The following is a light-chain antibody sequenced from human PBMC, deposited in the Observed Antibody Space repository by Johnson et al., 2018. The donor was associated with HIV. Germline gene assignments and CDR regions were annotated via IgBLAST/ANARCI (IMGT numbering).Light chain of an antibody. J-gene: IGLJ1*01. Sequence: QSVLTQPPSVSAAPGQKVAISCSGSSSNIGNNYVSWYQQVPGTAPKLLIYDNNKRPSGIPDRFSGSKSGTSATLGITGLQTGDEADYYCGTWDSSLSAGGGFGTVTKVTVL. CDR1: SSNIGNNY. CDR2: DNN. CDR3: GTWDSSLSAGGG. V-gene: IGLV1-51*01.